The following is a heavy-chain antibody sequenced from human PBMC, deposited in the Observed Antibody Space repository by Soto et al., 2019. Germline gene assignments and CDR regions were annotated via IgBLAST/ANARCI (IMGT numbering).Heavy chain of an antibody. CDR1: GYTFTSYD. Sequence: QVQLVQSGAEVKKPGASVKVSCKASGYTFTSYDINWVRQATGQGLEWMGWMNPNSGNTGYAQKFQGRVTMTRNTSIGKAYMELSSLRSEDTAVYYCARRGRYYDFWSGYYGYYYYGMDVWGQGPTVTVSS. V-gene: IGHV1-8*01. CDR3: ARRGRYYDFWSGYYGYYYYGMDV. CDR2: MNPNSGNT. D-gene: IGHD3-3*01. J-gene: IGHJ6*02.